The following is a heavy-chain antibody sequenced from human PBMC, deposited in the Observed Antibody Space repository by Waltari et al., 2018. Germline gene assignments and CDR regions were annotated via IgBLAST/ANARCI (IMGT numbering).Heavy chain of an antibody. D-gene: IGHD1-7*01. J-gene: IGHJ5*02. Sequence: QVQLQQWGAGLLKPSETLSLTCAVYGGSFSGYYWSWIRQPPGKGLEWIGEINHSGSTNYNPSLKSRVTISVDTSKNQFSLKLSSVTAADTAVYYCARVRTYNWNYINWFDPWGQGTLVTVSS. CDR2: INHSGST. V-gene: IGHV4-34*01. CDR1: GGSFSGYY. CDR3: ARVRTYNWNYINWFDP.